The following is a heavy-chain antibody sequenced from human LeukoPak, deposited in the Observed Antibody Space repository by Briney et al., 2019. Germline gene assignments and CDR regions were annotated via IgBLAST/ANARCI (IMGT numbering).Heavy chain of an antibody. V-gene: IGHV4-39*01. CDR3: ARSPGAAGPLGY. D-gene: IGHD6-13*01. CDR2: IYYSGST. CDR1: GGSISSSSYY. Sequence: PSETLSLTCTVSGGSISSSSYYWGWIRQPPGKGLEWIGSIYYSGSTYYNPSLKSRVTISADTSKNQFSLKLSSVTAADTAVYYCARSPGAAGPLGYWGQGTLVTVSS. J-gene: IGHJ4*02.